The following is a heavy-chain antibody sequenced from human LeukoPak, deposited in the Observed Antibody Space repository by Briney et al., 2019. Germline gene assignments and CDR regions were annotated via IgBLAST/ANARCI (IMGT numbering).Heavy chain of an antibody. Sequence: PGGSLRLSCAASGFTFSSYAMSWVRQAPGKGLEWVANIKQDGSEKYYVDSVKGRFTISRDNAKNSLYLQMNSLRAEDTAVYYCARGGFAGDGYWGQGILVTVSS. CDR2: IKQDGSEK. CDR1: GFTFSSYA. J-gene: IGHJ4*02. CDR3: ARGGFAGDGY. V-gene: IGHV3-7*01. D-gene: IGHD3-16*01.